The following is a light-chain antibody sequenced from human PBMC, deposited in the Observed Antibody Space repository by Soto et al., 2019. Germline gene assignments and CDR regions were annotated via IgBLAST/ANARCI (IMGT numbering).Light chain of an antibody. CDR3: QQYDNLPFT. CDR1: QDISNY. CDR2: DAS. Sequence: DIQMTQSPSSLSASVGDRVTITCQASQDISNYLTWYQQKPGKAPKLLIYDASNLETGVPSRFSGSGSGTDFTFTISSLQPEDIATHYCQQYDNLPFTFGPGTKVDIK. V-gene: IGKV1-33*01. J-gene: IGKJ3*01.